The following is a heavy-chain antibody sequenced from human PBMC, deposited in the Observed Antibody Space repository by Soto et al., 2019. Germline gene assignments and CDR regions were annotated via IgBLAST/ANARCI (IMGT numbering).Heavy chain of an antibody. Sequence: SETLSLTCIVSGCSIGNYYWSWIRQPPGKGLECIGYISHSGSTKYNPSLKNRVSILRDTSKNQFSLKLSSVTAADTAVYYCARSSSGSYYLQYWGQGALVTVS. J-gene: IGHJ4*02. CDR3: ARSSSGSYYLQY. CDR1: GCSIGNYY. V-gene: IGHV4-59*01. D-gene: IGHD3-10*01. CDR2: ISHSGST.